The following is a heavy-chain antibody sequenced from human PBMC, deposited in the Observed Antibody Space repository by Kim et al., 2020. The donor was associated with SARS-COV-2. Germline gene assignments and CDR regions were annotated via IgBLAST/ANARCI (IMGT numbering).Heavy chain of an antibody. V-gene: IGHV4-59*01. D-gene: IGHD3-22*01. CDR3: ASRSSGSYPFDH. J-gene: IGHJ4*02. Sequence: TPSLTSRVTISVATSKNQFSLKLSSVTAADTAMYYCASRSSGSYPFDHWGQGTLVTVSS.